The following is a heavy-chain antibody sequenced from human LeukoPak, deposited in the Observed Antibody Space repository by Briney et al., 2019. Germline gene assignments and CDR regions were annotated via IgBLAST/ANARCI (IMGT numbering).Heavy chain of an antibody. D-gene: IGHD4/OR15-4a*01. J-gene: IGHJ4*02. Sequence: PSETLSLTCTVSGGSISSGGYYWSWIRQHPGKGLEWIGYIYYSGSTYYNPSLKSRATISVDTSKNQFSLKLSSVTAADTAVYYCARGLWSYLDYWGQGTLVTVSS. CDR3: ARGLWSYLDY. CDR1: GGSISSGGYY. CDR2: IYYSGST. V-gene: IGHV4-31*03.